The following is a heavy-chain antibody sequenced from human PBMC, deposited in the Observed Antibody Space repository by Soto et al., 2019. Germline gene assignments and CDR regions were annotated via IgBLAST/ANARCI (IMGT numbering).Heavy chain of an antibody. CDR3: VRGMATIMGNWFDP. CDR2: IYYSGST. D-gene: IGHD5-12*01. CDR1: GGSIISGGYY. V-gene: IGHV4-31*03. Sequence: SETLSLTCTVSGGSIISGGYYWSWIRQHPGKGLEWIGYIYYSGSTYYNPSLKSRVTISVDTSKNQFSLKLSSVTAADTAVYYCVRGMATIMGNWFDPWGQGTLVTVSS. J-gene: IGHJ5*02.